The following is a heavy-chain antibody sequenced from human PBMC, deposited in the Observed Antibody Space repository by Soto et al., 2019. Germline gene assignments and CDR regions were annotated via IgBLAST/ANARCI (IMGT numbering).Heavy chain of an antibody. J-gene: IGHJ4*02. Sequence: KSSETLSLTCAVSGGSVTTFNDYWSWIRQPPGKGLEWIGYIYNSGNTNYNPSLESRVTISVDTSRNQFSLTLSSVTAADTAVYYCDRHWAGFDSWGRGTLVTVSS. D-gene: IGHD6-19*01. CDR2: IYNSGNT. V-gene: IGHV4-61*01. CDR3: DRHWAGFDS. CDR1: GGSVTTFNDY.